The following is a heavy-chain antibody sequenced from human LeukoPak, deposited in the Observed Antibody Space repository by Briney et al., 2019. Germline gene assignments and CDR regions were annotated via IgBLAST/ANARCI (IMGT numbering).Heavy chain of an antibody. CDR2: IYYSGST. J-gene: IGHJ6*03. CDR3: ARLAKDFWSGYFPAYYYYYMDV. Sequence: SETLSLTCTVSGGSISNYDWSWIRQPPGKGLEWIGYIYYSGSTNYNPSLKSRVTISVDTSKNQFSLKLSSVTAADTAVYYCARLAKDFWSGYFPAYYYYYMDVWGKGTTVTVSS. CDR1: GGSISNYD. D-gene: IGHD3-3*01. V-gene: IGHV4-59*01.